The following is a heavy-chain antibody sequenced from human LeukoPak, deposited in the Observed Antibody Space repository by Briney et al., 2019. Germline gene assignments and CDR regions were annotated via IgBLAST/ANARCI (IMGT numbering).Heavy chain of an antibody. CDR3: ARHEYCSGGSCYTWFDP. Sequence: GESLKISCKGSGYSINNYWIGWVRQMPGKGLEWMGIIYPADSDIRYSPSFQGHVTISADKSISTAYLQWSSLKASDTAIYYCARHEYCSGGSCYTWFDPWGQGTLVIVSS. V-gene: IGHV5-51*01. CDR2: IYPADSDI. J-gene: IGHJ5*02. D-gene: IGHD2-15*01. CDR1: GYSINNYW.